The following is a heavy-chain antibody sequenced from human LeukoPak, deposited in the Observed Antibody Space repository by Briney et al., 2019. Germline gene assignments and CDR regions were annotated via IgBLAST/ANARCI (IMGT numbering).Heavy chain of an antibody. J-gene: IGHJ4*02. CDR3: AKDIGYDSSGYRFDY. V-gene: IGHV3-30*02. CDR2: IWYDGSNK. D-gene: IGHD3-22*01. Sequence: PGGSLRLSCAASGFTFSSYGMHWVRQAPGKGLEWVAVIWYDGSNKYYADSVKGRFTISRDNSKNTLYLQMNSLRAEDTALYYCAKDIGYDSSGYRFDYWGQGTLVTVSS. CDR1: GFTFSSYG.